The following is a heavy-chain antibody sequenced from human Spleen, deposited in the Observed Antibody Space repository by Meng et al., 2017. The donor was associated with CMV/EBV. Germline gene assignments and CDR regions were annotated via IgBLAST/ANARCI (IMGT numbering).Heavy chain of an antibody. Sequence: GESLKISCAASGFTFSSYWMHWVRQAPGKGLVWVSRIKSDGSSTSYADSVKGRFTISRDNAKNTLYLQMNSLRAEDTAVYYCVRASGSYSFGYWGQGTLVTVSS. CDR1: GFTFSSYW. D-gene: IGHD3-10*01. J-gene: IGHJ4*02. CDR2: IKSDGSST. CDR3: VRASGSYSFGY. V-gene: IGHV3-74*01.